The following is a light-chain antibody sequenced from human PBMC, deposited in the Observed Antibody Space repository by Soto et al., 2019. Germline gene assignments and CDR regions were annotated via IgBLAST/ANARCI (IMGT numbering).Light chain of an antibody. J-gene: IGKJ5*01. CDR3: QQYSEWPIT. Sequence: EVVMTQSPATLSVSPGERATLSCRASQSVNFNLAWYQQKPGQAPRLLIYGTYTRAPGFPARFSGSASGTEFTLIISSLQSEDSAVYYCQQYSEWPITFGQGTRLE. CDR2: GTY. V-gene: IGKV3-15*01. CDR1: QSVNFN.